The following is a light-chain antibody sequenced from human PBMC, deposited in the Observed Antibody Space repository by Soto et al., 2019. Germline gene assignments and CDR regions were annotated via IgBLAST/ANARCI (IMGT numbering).Light chain of an antibody. CDR1: QSVSSSY. V-gene: IGKV3-20*01. CDR2: GAS. CDR3: QQYGSSPIFT. Sequence: EIVLTQSPGTLSLSPGERATLSCRASQSVSSSYLAWYQQKPGPAPLLLIYGASSRATGIPDRFSGSGSGTDFTLTISRLEPEDFAVYYCQQYGSSPIFTCGPGTKVDIK. J-gene: IGKJ3*01.